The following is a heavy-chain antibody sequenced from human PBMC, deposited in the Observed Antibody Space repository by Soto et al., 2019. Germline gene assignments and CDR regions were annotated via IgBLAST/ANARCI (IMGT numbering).Heavy chain of an antibody. CDR2: IYYSGST. J-gene: IGHJ4*02. V-gene: IGHV4-39*07. CDR3: ARVSLRGPYSSGWIYFDY. CDR1: GGSISSSSYD. D-gene: IGHD6-19*01. Sequence: SETLSLTCTVSGGSISSSSYDWGWIRQPPGKGLEWIGSIYYSGSTYYNPSLKSRVTISVDTSKNQFSLKLSSVTAADTAVYYCARVSLRGPYSSGWIYFDYWGQGTLVTVSS.